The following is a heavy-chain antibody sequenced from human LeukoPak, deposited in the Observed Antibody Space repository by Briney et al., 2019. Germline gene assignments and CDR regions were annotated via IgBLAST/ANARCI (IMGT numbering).Heavy chain of an antibody. V-gene: IGHV3-23*01. CDR3: GKTTVGYSSGQKPAWPVDY. Sequence: GGSLRLSCEASGFTFGSHALYWVRQAPGKGLEWVAGIFGSGGSPHYADPVKGRFTISRDNSRNTVYLQINSLRAEDTAVCYCGKTTVGYSSGQKPAWPVDYWGQGTLVTVSS. D-gene: IGHD5-18*01. CDR2: IFGSGGSP. J-gene: IGHJ4*02. CDR1: GFTFGSHA.